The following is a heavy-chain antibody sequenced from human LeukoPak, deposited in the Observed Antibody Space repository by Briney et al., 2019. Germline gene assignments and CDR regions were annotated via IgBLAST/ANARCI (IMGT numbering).Heavy chain of an antibody. V-gene: IGHV3-43*02. CDR2: INENGDIA. J-gene: IGHJ4*02. Sequence: PGGSLRLSCAASGFTFDDYAMHWVRQGPGKSLEWVSLINENGDIAYYGDSVRGRFTDSRDNAKNSLYLQMNSLTTEDTALYYCAKARWEPNFDYWGQGTLVTVSS. CDR1: GFTFDDYA. CDR3: AKARWEPNFDY. D-gene: IGHD1-26*01.